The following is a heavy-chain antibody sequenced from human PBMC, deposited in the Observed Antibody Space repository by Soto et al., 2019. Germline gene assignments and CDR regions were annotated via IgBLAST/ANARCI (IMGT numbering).Heavy chain of an antibody. Sequence: GASVKVSCKASGYSFATYGFSWVRQAPGQGLECVGWISAHNGDTHYSQKFQGRVTLTTDTSTNTGYMELRSLTSDDTAVYLCATEPIYYNDGSGYYPLGHWGQGTLVTVSS. V-gene: IGHV1-18*04. J-gene: IGHJ4*02. D-gene: IGHD3-22*01. CDR3: ATEPIYYNDGSGYYPLGH. CDR1: GYSFATYG. CDR2: ISAHNGDT.